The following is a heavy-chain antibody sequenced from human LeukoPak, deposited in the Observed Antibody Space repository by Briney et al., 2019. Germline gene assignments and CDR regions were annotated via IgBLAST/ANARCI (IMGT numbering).Heavy chain of an antibody. Sequence: GGSLRLSCAASGFTVSSNYMSWVRQAPGKGLEWVSVIYSGGSTYYADSVKGRFTISRDNSKNTLYLQMNSLRAEDTAVYYCARDARRFLEWLEPSDAFDIWGQGTMVAVSS. J-gene: IGHJ3*02. CDR2: IYSGGST. CDR3: ARDARRFLEWLEPSDAFDI. D-gene: IGHD3-3*01. CDR1: GFTVSSNY. V-gene: IGHV3-53*01.